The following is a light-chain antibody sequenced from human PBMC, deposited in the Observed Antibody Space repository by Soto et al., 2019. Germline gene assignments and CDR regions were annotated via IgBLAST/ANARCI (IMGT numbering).Light chain of an antibody. V-gene: IGKV3-15*01. J-gene: IGKJ4*01. CDR2: DAS. CDR3: QHYTNWPLT. Sequence: EIVMTQSPVTLSVSPGERATLSCRASHDVSSRLAWYQQKPGQAPRLLIYDASTRATGPPARFSGSGSGTEFTLTISSLQSEDFAVYYCQHYTNWPLTFGGGTKVEIK. CDR1: HDVSSR.